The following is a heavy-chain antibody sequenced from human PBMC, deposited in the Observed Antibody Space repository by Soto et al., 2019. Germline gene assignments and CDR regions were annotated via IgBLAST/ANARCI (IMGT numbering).Heavy chain of an antibody. D-gene: IGHD5-12*01. CDR1: VFTFSNAW. Sequence: GSLRLSCAASVFTFSNAWMNWVRQAPGKGLEWVGRIKSKTDGGTIDYPAPVKGRFTISRDDSRNTLYLQMNSLKTEDTAVYYCTTAHPRGPDYWGQGTLVTVSS. J-gene: IGHJ4*02. V-gene: IGHV3-15*01. CDR3: TTAHPRGPDY. CDR2: IKSKTDGGTI.